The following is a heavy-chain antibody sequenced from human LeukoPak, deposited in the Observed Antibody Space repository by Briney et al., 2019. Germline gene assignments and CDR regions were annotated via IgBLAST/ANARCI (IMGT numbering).Heavy chain of an antibody. J-gene: IGHJ4*02. CDR3: GRDTDFDY. Sequence: PGGSLRLSCAASGFTFSSYSMNWVRQAPGKGLEWVSSISSSISYIYYADSVKGRFTISRDNAKNSLYLQMDSLRAEDTAVYYCGRDTDFDYWGQGTLVTVSS. CDR1: GFTFSSYS. CDR2: ISSSISYI. V-gene: IGHV3-21*01.